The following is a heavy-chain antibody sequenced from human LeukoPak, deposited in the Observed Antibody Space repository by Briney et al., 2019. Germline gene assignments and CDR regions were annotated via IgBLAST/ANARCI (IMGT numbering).Heavy chain of an antibody. Sequence: SETLSLTCTVSGGSISSYYWSWIRQPPGKGLEWIGYIYYSGSTNYNPSLKSRVTMSIDTSKDHFSLNLNSVTAADTAIYYCALDSSGWSDDSFDIWGQGTMVTVSS. J-gene: IGHJ3*02. D-gene: IGHD6-13*01. V-gene: IGHV4-59*01. CDR2: IYYSGST. CDR1: GGSISSYY. CDR3: ALDSSGWSDDSFDI.